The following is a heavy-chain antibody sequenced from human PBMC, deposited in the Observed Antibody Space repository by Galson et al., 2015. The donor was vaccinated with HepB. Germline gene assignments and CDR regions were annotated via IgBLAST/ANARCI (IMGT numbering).Heavy chain of an antibody. D-gene: IGHD2-2*01. V-gene: IGHV3-53*01. CDR3: AGGYSISWFSGLGY. Sequence: SLRLSCAASGFIVSRNYMSWVRQAPGKGLEWVPVIYSSGSTYYADSVKGRFTISRDNSKNTLYLQMNSLRAEDTAVYYCAGGYSISWFSGLGYWGQGTLVTVSS. CDR1: GFIVSRNY. CDR2: IYSSGST. J-gene: IGHJ4*02.